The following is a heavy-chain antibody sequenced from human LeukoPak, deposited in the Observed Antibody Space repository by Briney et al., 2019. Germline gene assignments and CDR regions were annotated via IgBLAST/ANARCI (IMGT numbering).Heavy chain of an antibody. D-gene: IGHD2-2*01. J-gene: IGHJ5*02. Sequence: ASVKVSCKASGYTFTSYDINWVRQAAGQGLEWMGWMNPHSANAGYAQKFQGRVTMTRDTSISTAYMELSSPRSDDTAVYYCARIPHRVPHNWFDPWGQGTLVTVSS. CDR2: MNPHSANA. CDR3: ARIPHRVPHNWFDP. CDR1: GYTFTSYD. V-gene: IGHV1-8*01.